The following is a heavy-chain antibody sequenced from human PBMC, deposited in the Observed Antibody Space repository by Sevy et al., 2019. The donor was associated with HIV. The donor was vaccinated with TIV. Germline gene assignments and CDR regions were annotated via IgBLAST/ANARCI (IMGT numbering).Heavy chain of an antibody. CDR2: ISGSGGST. Sequence: GGSLRLSCAASGFTFSSYAMSWVRQAPGKGLEWVSAISGSGGSTYYADSVKGRFTISRDNSKNTLYPQMNSLRAEDTAVYYCAKAKRYCSGGSCYFDYYYGMDVWGQGTTVTVSS. D-gene: IGHD2-15*01. CDR3: AKAKRYCSGGSCYFDYYYGMDV. V-gene: IGHV3-23*01. J-gene: IGHJ6*02. CDR1: GFTFSSYA.